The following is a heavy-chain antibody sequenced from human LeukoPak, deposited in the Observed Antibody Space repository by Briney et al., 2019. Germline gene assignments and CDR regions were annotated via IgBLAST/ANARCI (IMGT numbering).Heavy chain of an antibody. Sequence: GGSLRLSCAASGFTFSSYWMSWVRQAPGKGLEWVANIKQDGSEKYYVDSLKGRFTISRDKAKHSLYLQMKSLRAEDTAVYYCARDRSSVEMATITAGGDYWGQGTLVTVSS. CDR1: GFTFSSYW. D-gene: IGHD5-24*01. V-gene: IGHV3-7*01. J-gene: IGHJ4*02. CDR3: ARDRSSVEMATITAGGDY. CDR2: IKQDGSEK.